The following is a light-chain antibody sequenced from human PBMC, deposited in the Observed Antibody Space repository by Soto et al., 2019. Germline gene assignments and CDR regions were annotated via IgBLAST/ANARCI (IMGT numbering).Light chain of an antibody. CDR1: QSVSSK. V-gene: IGKV3-15*01. J-gene: IGKJ1*01. CDR2: GAS. Sequence: EIVLMQSPGTLSLSPGERATLFCRASQSVSSKLAWYQQKPGQAPRLLIYGASTRATGIPARFSGSGSGTEFTLIISSLQSEDSAVYYCQQYNSWLWTFGQGTKVEIK. CDR3: QQYNSWLWT.